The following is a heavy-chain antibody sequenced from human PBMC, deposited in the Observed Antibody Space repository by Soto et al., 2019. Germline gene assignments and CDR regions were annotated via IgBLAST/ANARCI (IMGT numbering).Heavy chain of an antibody. CDR1: GGSISSGGYY. V-gene: IGHV4-31*03. CDR2: IYYSGST. CDR3: ARDRLGVNWFDP. J-gene: IGHJ5*02. Sequence: NPSETLSLTCTASGGSISSGGYYWSWIRQHPGKGLEWIGYIYYSGSTYYNPSLKSRVTISVDTSKNQFSLKLSSVTAADTAVYYCARDRLGVNWFDPWGQGTLVTVSS. D-gene: IGHD2-8*01.